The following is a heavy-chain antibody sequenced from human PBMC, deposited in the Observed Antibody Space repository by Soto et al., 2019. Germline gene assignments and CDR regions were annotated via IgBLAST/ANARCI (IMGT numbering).Heavy chain of an antibody. Sequence: QVQLVESGGGVVQPGRSLRLSCAASGFTFSGYGLHWVRHAPGKGLEWVAVISHDGDKKYYSDSVKGRFTISRDNSKNTLYLQMNSLAAEDTAVYFCAKVTDYWGQGTLVTVSS. CDR2: ISHDGDKK. V-gene: IGHV3-30*18. J-gene: IGHJ4*02. CDR1: GFTFSGYG. CDR3: AKVTDY.